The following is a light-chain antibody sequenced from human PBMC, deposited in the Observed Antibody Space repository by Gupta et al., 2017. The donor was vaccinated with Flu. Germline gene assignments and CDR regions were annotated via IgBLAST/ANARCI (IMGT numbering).Light chain of an antibody. CDR1: QSVSSDY. V-gene: IGKV3-20*01. CDR2: GAS. Sequence: EIVLTQSPGTLSLSPGERATLSCRASQSVSSDYLAWYQQKPGQAPRLLIHGASTRATGIPDRFSVSGSGTDFILTISRLEPEDFAVYYCQQHGSSPPFTVGPGTRVDIK. J-gene: IGKJ3*01. CDR3: QQHGSSPPFT.